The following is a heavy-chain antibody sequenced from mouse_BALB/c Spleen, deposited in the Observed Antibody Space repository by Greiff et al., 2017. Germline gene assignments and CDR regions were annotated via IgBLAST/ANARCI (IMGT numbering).Heavy chain of an antibody. V-gene: IGHV14-1*02. Sequence: VQLQQSGAELVRPGALVKLSCKASGFNIKDYYMHWVKQRPEQGLEWIGRIDPANGNTKYDPKFPGKATITADTSSNTAYLQLSSLTSEDTAVYYCAREGLLRGFAYWGQGTLVTVSA. D-gene: IGHD1-1*01. CDR3: AREGLLRGFAY. CDR2: IDPANGNT. J-gene: IGHJ3*01. CDR1: GFNIKDYY.